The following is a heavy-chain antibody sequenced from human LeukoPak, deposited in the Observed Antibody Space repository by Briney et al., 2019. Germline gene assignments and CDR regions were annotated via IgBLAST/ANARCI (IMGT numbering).Heavy chain of an antibody. Sequence: PSETLSLTCTVSGGSVSRYYWSWIRQPPGKGLEWIAMYYSGNTNYNSSLKSRVTISLDTSKNQFSLRLRSMTAADTAFYYCAITGSTYGNAFDMWGQGTMVTVSS. CDR2: MYYSGNT. CDR3: AITGSTYGNAFDM. V-gene: IGHV4-59*02. D-gene: IGHD5-18*01. J-gene: IGHJ3*02. CDR1: GGSVSRYY.